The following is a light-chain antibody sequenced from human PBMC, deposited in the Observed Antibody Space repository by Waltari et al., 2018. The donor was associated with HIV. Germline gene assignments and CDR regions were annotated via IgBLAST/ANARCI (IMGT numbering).Light chain of an antibody. Sequence: EIVMTQSPATLSVSPGERATLSCRASQTINNNLAWYQQKPGQTPRLIIYGTSTRATGFPVRFSGSGSGTEFTLTISSLQSEDFADYYCQQYNNWPWTFGQGTKVEIK. CDR3: QQYNNWPWT. J-gene: IGKJ1*01. CDR2: GTS. V-gene: IGKV3-15*01. CDR1: QTINNN.